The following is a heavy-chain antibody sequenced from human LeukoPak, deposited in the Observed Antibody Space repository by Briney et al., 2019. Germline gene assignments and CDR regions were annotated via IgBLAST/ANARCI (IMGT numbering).Heavy chain of an antibody. V-gene: IGHV4-34*01. Sequence: PSETLSLTCAVYGGSFSGYYWSWIRQPPGKGLEWIGEINHSGSTNYNPSLKSRVTISVDTSKNQFSLKLSSVTAADTAVYYCARSILTGYYNYYYYMDVWGKGTTVTVSS. J-gene: IGHJ6*03. CDR3: ARSILTGYYNYYYYMDV. CDR1: GGSFSGYY. D-gene: IGHD3-9*01. CDR2: INHSGST.